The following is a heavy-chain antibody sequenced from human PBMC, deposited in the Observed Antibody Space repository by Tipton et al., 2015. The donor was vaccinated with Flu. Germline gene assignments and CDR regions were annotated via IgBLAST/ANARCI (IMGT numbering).Heavy chain of an antibody. CDR3: VRAIAAAGSR. CDR2: ISSSSSYI. CDR1: GFTFSSYS. J-gene: IGHJ4*02. V-gene: IGHV3-21*01. D-gene: IGHD6-13*01. Sequence: SLRLSCAASGFTFSSYSMNWVRQAPGKGLEWVSSISSSSSYIYYADSVKGRFTISRDNAKNSLYLQMNSLRVEDTAVYYCVRAIAAAGSRWGQGTLVTVSS.